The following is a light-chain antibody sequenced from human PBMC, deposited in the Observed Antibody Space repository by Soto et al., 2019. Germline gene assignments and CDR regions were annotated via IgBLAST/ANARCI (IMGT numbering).Light chain of an antibody. Sequence: EIVLTQSPCTLSLSPLERATLSCISSQSVSSSFLAWYQQKVGQAPRLLIYGASSRATGIPDRFSGSGSGTDFTLTISRLEPEDFAVYYCQQYGSSPRTFGQGTRLE. CDR1: QSVSSSF. CDR2: GAS. V-gene: IGKV3-20*01. J-gene: IGKJ5*01. CDR3: QQYGSSPRT.